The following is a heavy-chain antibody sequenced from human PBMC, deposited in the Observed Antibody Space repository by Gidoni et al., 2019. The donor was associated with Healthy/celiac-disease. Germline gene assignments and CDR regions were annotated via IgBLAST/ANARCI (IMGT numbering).Heavy chain of an antibody. J-gene: IGHJ4*02. D-gene: IGHD4-17*01. CDR1: GGSISSYY. Sequence: QVQLQESGPGLVKPSETLSLTCTVSGGSISSYYWSWIRQPPGKGLEWIGYIYYSGSTNYNPPLKSRGTISVDTSKNQFSLKLSSVTAADTAVYYCARHKGDYGGLTLFDYGGQGTLVTVSS. V-gene: IGHV4-59*08. CDR2: IYYSGST. CDR3: ARHKGDYGGLTLFDY.